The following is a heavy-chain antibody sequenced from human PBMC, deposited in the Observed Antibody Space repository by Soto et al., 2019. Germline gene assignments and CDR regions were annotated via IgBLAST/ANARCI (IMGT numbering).Heavy chain of an antibody. CDR3: ARQGFGELHGLVDV. J-gene: IGHJ6*02. Sequence: QVQLQESGPGLVKPSETLSLTCTISGGPMNNYYCSWFRQPRGQGLEWIGYMGYNGFTRYNPSLRSRLAISLDTAKNQFSLNLSSVTAADTALYYGARQGFGELHGLVDVWGQGITVTVSS. CDR2: MGYNGFT. V-gene: IGHV4-59*08. D-gene: IGHD3-10*01. CDR1: GGPMNNYY.